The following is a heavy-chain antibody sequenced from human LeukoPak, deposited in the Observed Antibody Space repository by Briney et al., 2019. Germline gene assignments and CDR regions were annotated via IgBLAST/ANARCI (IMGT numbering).Heavy chain of an antibody. CDR3: ARGPLRYCSGGSCYLGY. CDR2: ISSSSSYI. CDR1: GFTFSSYS. Sequence: PGGSLRLSCAASGFTFSSYSMNWVRQAPGKGLEWVSSISSSSSYIYYADSVKGRFTTSRDNAKNSLYLQMNSLRAEDTAVYYCARGPLRYCSGGSCYLGYWGQGTLVTVSS. J-gene: IGHJ4*02. V-gene: IGHV3-21*01. D-gene: IGHD2-15*01.